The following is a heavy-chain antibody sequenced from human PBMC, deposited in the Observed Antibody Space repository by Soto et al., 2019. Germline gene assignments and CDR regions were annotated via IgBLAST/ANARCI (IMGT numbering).Heavy chain of an antibody. Sequence: KPSETLSLTCAVSGGSISSSNWWSWVRQPPGKGLEWIGEIYHSGSTNYNPSLKSRVTISVDKSKNQFSLKLSSVTAADTAVYYCARRGLSYYDSSGYFDYWGQGTLVTAPQ. CDR2: IYHSGST. D-gene: IGHD3-22*01. J-gene: IGHJ4*02. CDR1: GGSISSSNW. CDR3: ARRGLSYYDSSGYFDY. V-gene: IGHV4-4*02.